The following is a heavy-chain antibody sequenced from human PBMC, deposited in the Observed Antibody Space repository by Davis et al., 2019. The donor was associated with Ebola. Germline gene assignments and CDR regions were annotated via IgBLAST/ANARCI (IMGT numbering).Heavy chain of an antibody. D-gene: IGHD6-25*01. J-gene: IGHJ5*02. CDR3: TRSETSSGWFDP. CDR2: MNPNSGNT. CDR1: GYTFTSYD. V-gene: IGHV1-8*01. Sequence: AASVKVSCKASGYTFTSYDINWVRQATGQGLEWMGWMNPNSGNTGYAQMFQGRVTMTRNTSITTAYMDLSNLRSEDTAVYYCTRSETSSGWFDPWGQGTPVTVSS.